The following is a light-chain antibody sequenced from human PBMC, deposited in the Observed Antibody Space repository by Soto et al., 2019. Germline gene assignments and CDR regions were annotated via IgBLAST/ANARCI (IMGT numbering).Light chain of an antibody. CDR1: QSISNH. CDR3: QLSDSSLT. CDR2: AAS. Sequence: DIQMTQSPSSLSASVEDRVIITCRASQSISNHLNWYQQKPGKAPRLLIYAASSVQGGVPSRFSGSGSGTDFTLTISSLQPEDFATYYCQLSDSSLTFGQGTRLEN. V-gene: IGKV1-39*01. J-gene: IGKJ5*01.